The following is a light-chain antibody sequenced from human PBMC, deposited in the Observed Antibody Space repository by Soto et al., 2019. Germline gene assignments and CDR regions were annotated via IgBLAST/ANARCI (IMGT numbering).Light chain of an antibody. V-gene: IGKV3-15*01. Sequence: EIMMTQSPATVSVFPGERATLSCRASQSIDSDLAWYQQKPGHVPRLLIYGASTRATGVPARFSGSGSGTEFTLTIICLQSDDFAVYYCKQYSHWWTFGPGTKVEIK. CDR1: QSIDSD. CDR3: KQYSHWWT. CDR2: GAS. J-gene: IGKJ1*01.